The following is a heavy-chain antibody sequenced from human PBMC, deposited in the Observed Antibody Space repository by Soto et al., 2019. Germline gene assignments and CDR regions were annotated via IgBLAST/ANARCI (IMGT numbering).Heavy chain of an antibody. Sequence: GGSLILSCAASGFTFSSYSMNWVRQAPGKGLEWVSSISSSSSYIYYADSVKGRFTISRDNAKNSLYLQMNSLRAEDTAVYYCASVYYDFWSGYYAYWGQGTLVTVSS. CDR2: ISSSSSYI. D-gene: IGHD3-3*01. V-gene: IGHV3-21*01. J-gene: IGHJ4*02. CDR1: GFTFSSYS. CDR3: ASVYYDFWSGYYAY.